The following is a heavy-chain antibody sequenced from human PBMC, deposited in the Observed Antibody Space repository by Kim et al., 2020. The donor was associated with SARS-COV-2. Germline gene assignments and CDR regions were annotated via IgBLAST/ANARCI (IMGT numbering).Heavy chain of an antibody. Sequence: SETLSLTCAVSGGSISSSNWWSWVRQPPGKGLEWIGEIYHSGSTNYNPSLKSRVTISVDKSKNQFSLKLSSVTAADTAVYYCARAIAVAGSRYAFDIWGQGTMVTVSS. D-gene: IGHD6-19*01. CDR3: ARAIAVAGSRYAFDI. CDR1: GGSISSSNW. V-gene: IGHV4-4*02. J-gene: IGHJ3*02. CDR2: IYHSGST.